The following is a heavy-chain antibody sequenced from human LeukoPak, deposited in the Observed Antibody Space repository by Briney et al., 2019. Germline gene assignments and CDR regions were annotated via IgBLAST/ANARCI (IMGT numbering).Heavy chain of an antibody. D-gene: IGHD5-18*01. V-gene: IGHV3-9*01. CDR2: ISWNSGSI. Sequence: AGGSLRLSCAASGFTFDDYAMYWVRQAPGKGLEWVSGISWNSGSIGYADSVKGRFTISRDNAKNSLYLQMNSLRAEDTALYYCAKDLHTARGRGPFDPWGQGTLVTVSS. CDR3: AKDLHTARGRGPFDP. J-gene: IGHJ5*02. CDR1: GFTFDDYA.